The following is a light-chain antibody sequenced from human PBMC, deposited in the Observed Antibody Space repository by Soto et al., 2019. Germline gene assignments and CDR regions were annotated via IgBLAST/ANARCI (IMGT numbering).Light chain of an antibody. Sequence: DIQMTQSPSSVSASVGDRVTITCRASQDISSWLAWYQQKPGKAPQLLIYTASNLQSGVPSRFSGSGFGTDFTLAISSLQPEDFATYYCQQANSFPLAFGGGTKVEIK. J-gene: IGKJ4*01. CDR1: QDISSW. V-gene: IGKV1-12*01. CDR2: TAS. CDR3: QQANSFPLA.